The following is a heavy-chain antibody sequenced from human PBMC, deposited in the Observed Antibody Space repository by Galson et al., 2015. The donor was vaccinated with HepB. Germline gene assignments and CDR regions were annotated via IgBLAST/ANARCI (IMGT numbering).Heavy chain of an antibody. J-gene: IGHJ2*01. CDR3: ARDRDKWELASGYFDL. V-gene: IGHV1-69*04. CDR2: IIPILGIA. Sequence: SVKVSCKASGGTFSSYTISWVRQAPGQGLEWMGRIIPILGIANYAQKFQGRVTITADKSTSTAYMELSSLRSEDTAVYYCARDRDKWELASGYFDLWGRGTLVTVSS. D-gene: IGHD1-26*01. CDR1: GGTFSSYT.